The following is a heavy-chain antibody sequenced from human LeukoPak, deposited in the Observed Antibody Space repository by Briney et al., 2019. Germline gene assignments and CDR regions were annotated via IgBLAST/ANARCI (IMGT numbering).Heavy chain of an antibody. CDR2: IWYDGSNK. Sequence: GGSLRLSCAACGFTFRSYGMHGVRQAPGKGLEGVAVIWYDGSNKYYADSVKGRFTISRDNSKNTLYLQMNSLRAEDTAVYYCAKVTKRYYDFWSGYLPPYYYMDVWGKGTTVTVSS. CDR1: GFTFRSYG. V-gene: IGHV3-33*06. J-gene: IGHJ6*03. D-gene: IGHD3-3*01. CDR3: AKVTKRYYDFWSGYLPPYYYMDV.